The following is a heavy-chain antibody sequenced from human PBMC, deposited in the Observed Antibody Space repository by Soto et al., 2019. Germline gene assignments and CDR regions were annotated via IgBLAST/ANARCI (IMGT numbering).Heavy chain of an antibody. J-gene: IGHJ5*02. V-gene: IGHV2-5*01. CDR1: GLSLSTSGVG. D-gene: IGHD3-9*01. CDR3: AHLPLHPLRYFDWFWFAP. CDR2: IYWNDDK. Sequence: SGPTLVNPTQTLTLTCTFSGLSLSTSGVGVGWIRQPPGKALEWLALIYWNDDKRYSPSLKSRLTITKDTSKNQVVLTMTNMDPVDTATYYCAHLPLHPLRYFDWFWFAPWGQGTLVTVSS.